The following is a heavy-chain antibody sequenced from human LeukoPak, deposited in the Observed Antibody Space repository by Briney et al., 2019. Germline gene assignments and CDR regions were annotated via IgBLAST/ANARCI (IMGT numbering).Heavy chain of an antibody. CDR3: AKARGATYGTYYFDY. Sequence: GGSLRLSCAASGFTFSSYAMNWVRQAPGKGLEWVSISGSGGDTYYADPVKGRFTISRDNSKNTLYLQMDSLRAEDTAVYYCAKARGATYGTYYFDYWGQGTLVTVSS. CDR2: ISGSGGDT. D-gene: IGHD4/OR15-4a*01. V-gene: IGHV3-23*01. CDR1: GFTFSSYA. J-gene: IGHJ4*02.